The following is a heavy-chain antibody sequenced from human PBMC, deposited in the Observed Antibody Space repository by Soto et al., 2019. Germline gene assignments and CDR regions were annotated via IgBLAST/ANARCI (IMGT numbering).Heavy chain of an antibody. CDR3: ARGPYGSGSPIAPYYFDY. V-gene: IGHV3-13*01. CDR1: GFTFSSYD. Sequence: GGSLRLSCAASGFTFSSYDMHWVRQATGKGLEWVSAIGTAGDTYYPGSVKGRFTISRENAKNSLYLQMNSLRAGDTAVYYCARGPYGSGSPIAPYYFDYWGQGTLVTGSS. J-gene: IGHJ4*02. D-gene: IGHD3-10*01. CDR2: IGTAGDT.